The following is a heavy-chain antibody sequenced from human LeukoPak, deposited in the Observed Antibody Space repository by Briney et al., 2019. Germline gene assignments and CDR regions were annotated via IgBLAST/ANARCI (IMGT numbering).Heavy chain of an antibody. J-gene: IGHJ4*02. CDR3: ARAVYGGNLN. D-gene: IGHD4/OR15-4a*01. CDR1: GYTFTSYG. Sequence: ASVKVSCKASGYTFTSYGISWVRQAPGQGLEWMGRINPNSGGTNYAQKFQGRVTMTRDTSISTAYMELSRLRSDDTAVYYCARAVYGGNLNWGQGTLVTVSS. CDR2: INPNSGGT. V-gene: IGHV1-2*06.